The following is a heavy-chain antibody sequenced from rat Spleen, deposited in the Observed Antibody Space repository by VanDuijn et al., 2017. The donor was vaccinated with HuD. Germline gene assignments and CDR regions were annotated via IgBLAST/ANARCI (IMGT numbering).Heavy chain of an antibody. Sequence: EVQLVESDGGLVQPGRSLKLSCAASGFIFTDFYMAWVRQAPTKGPEWVATISYDGGSTYYRDSVKGRFTISRDDAKNTLYLQMDILRSEDTATYYCTRAGYLRDWYFDFWGPGTMVTVSS. CDR3: TRAGYLRDWYFDF. V-gene: IGHV5-20*01. D-gene: IGHD2-2*01. CDR2: ISYDGGST. CDR1: GFIFTDFY. J-gene: IGHJ1*01.